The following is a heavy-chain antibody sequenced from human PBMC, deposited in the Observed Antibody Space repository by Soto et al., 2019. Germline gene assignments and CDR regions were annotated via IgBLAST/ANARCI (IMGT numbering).Heavy chain of an antibody. CDR2: ISSSSYI. CDR3: ARDLTVTTSHDYYSGMDV. D-gene: IGHD4-4*01. J-gene: IGHJ6*02. V-gene: IGHV3-21*01. CDR1: GFTFTNYW. Sequence: GGSLRLSCAASGFTFTNYWMHWVRQVPGKGLVWVSSISSSSYIYYADSVKGRFTISRDNAKNSLYLQMNSLRAEDTAVYYCARDLTVTTSHDYYSGMDVWGQGTTVTVSS.